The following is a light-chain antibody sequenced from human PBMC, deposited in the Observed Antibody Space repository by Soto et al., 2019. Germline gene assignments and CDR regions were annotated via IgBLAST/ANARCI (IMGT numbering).Light chain of an antibody. CDR2: KAS. J-gene: IGKJ1*01. Sequence: DIQMTQSPSTLSASVGDRVTITCRASQSVSSRLAWYQQQPGRAPKLLIYKASSLESGAPSRFSGSGSVTEFTLTISTLQPDDFATYFCQQYNSYPWTFGQGTKVEIK. CDR3: QQYNSYPWT. CDR1: QSVSSR. V-gene: IGKV1-5*03.